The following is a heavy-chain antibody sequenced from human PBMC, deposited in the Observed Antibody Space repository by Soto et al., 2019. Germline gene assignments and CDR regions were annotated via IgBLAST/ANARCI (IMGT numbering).Heavy chain of an antibody. CDR3: APSANMITFGGVIH. CDR1: GFTFSSYS. Sequence: EVQLVESGGGLVKPGGSLRLSCAASGFTFSSYSMNWVRQAPGKGLEWVSSISSSSSYIYYADSVKGRFTISRDNAKNSLYLQMNSLRAEDTAVYYCAPSANMITFGGVIHWGQGTLVTVSS. D-gene: IGHD3-16*02. CDR2: ISSSSSYI. V-gene: IGHV3-21*01. J-gene: IGHJ4*02.